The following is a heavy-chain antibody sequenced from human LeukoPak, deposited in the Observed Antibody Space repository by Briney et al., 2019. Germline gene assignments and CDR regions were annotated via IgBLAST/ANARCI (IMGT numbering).Heavy chain of an antibody. D-gene: IGHD6-13*01. CDR3: ARHIAAGYSSSWPPGY. J-gene: IGHJ4*02. CDR1: GYSFTSYW. Sequence: GESLKISCKGSGYSFTSYWIGWVRQMPGKGLEWMGIIYPGDSDTRYSPSFQGQVTISADKSISTAYLQWSSLKASDTAMYYCARHIAAGYSSSWPPGYWGQGTLVTVS. CDR2: IYPGDSDT. V-gene: IGHV5-51*01.